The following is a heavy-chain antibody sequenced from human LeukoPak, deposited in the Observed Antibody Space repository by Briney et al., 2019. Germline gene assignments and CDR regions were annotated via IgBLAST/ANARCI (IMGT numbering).Heavy chain of an antibody. Sequence: ASVKVSCKASGYTFTSYYMHWVRQAPGQGLEWMGIINPSGGSTSYAQKFQGRVTMTRDTSTSTVYMELSSLRSEDTAVYYCARQAGGDSSALTRGYSDYWGQGTLVTVSS. D-gene: IGHD3-22*01. V-gene: IGHV1-46*01. CDR2: INPSGGST. J-gene: IGHJ4*02. CDR3: ARQAGGDSSALTRGYSDY. CDR1: GYTFTSYY.